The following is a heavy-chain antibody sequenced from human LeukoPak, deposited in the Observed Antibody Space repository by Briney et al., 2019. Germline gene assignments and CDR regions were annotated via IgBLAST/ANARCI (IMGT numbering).Heavy chain of an antibody. V-gene: IGHV4-39*01. Sequence: PSETLSLTCTVSGGSISSSSYYWGWIRQPSGKGLEWIGSIYYSGCTYYNPSLKSRVTISVDTSKNQFSLKLSSVTAADTAVYYCARGITMIVVVEYNWFDPWGQGTLVTVSS. CDR2: IYYSGCT. D-gene: IGHD3-22*01. J-gene: IGHJ5*02. CDR3: ARGITMIVVVEYNWFDP. CDR1: GGSISSSSYY.